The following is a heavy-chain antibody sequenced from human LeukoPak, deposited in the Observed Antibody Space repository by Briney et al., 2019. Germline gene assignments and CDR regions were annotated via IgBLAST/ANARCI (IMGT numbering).Heavy chain of an antibody. J-gene: IGHJ6*03. Sequence: SETLSLTCTVSGGSISSYYWSWIRQPAGKGLEWIGRIYTSGSTNYNPSLKSRVTMSVDTSKNQFSLKLSSVTAADTAVYYCARDTVTSYYYYYMDVWGKGTTVNVSS. CDR1: GGSISSYY. D-gene: IGHD4-11*01. CDR2: IYTSGST. V-gene: IGHV4-4*07. CDR3: ARDTVTSYYYYYMDV.